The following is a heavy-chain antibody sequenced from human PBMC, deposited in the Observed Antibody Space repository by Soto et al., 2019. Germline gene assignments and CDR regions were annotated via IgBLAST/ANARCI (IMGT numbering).Heavy chain of an antibody. J-gene: IGHJ6*02. CDR2: ISGSGGST. CDR3: ARSIAARYGMAV. Sequence: GGSLRLSCAASGFTFSSYAMSWVRQAPGKGLEWVSAISGSGGSTYYADSVKGRFTISRDNSKNTLYLQMNSLRAEDTAVYYCARSIAARYGMAVWGQGTTVTVSS. V-gene: IGHV3-23*01. CDR1: GFTFSSYA. D-gene: IGHD6-6*01.